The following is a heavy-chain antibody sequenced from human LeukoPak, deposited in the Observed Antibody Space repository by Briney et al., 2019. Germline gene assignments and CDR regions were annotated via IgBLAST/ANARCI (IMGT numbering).Heavy chain of an antibody. Sequence: SETLSLTCTVSGGSISSYYWSWIRQPPGKGLEWIGYIYYSGSTNYNPSLKSRVTISVDTSKNQFSLKLSSVTAADTAVYYCAREIAAAGTFYYYYMDVWGKGTTVTVSS. D-gene: IGHD6-13*01. CDR3: AREIAAAGTFYYYYMDV. V-gene: IGHV4-59*01. J-gene: IGHJ6*03. CDR2: IYYSGST. CDR1: GGSISSYY.